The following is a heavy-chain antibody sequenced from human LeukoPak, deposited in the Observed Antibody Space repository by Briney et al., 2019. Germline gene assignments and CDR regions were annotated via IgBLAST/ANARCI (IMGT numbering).Heavy chain of an antibody. Sequence: SETLSLTCTVSGGSISSSSYYWGWIRQPPGKGLEWIGSIYYSGNTYYNPSLKSRVTISVDTSKNQFSLKLSSVTAADTAVYYCAKVLRGAQLWLGNWGQGTLVTVSS. CDR3: AKVLRGAQLWLGN. V-gene: IGHV4-39*01. CDR1: GGSISSSSYY. CDR2: IYYSGNT. J-gene: IGHJ4*02. D-gene: IGHD5-18*01.